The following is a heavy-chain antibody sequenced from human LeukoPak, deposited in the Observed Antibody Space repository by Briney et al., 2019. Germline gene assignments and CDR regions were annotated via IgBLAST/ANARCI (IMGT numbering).Heavy chain of an antibody. CDR2: IRYDGSNK. J-gene: IGHJ4*02. CDR1: AFTFSSYA. V-gene: IGHV3-30*02. Sequence: GGSLRLSCAASAFTFSSYAMHWVRQAPGKGLEWVAFIRYDGSNKYYADSVKGRFTISRDNSKNTLYLQMNSLRAEDTAVYYCAKTLPPVDRIGHIFDYWGQGTLVTVSS. D-gene: IGHD2-15*01. CDR3: AKTLPPVDRIGHIFDY.